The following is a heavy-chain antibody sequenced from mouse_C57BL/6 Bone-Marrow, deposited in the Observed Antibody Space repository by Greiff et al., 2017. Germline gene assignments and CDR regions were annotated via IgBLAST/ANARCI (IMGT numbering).Heavy chain of an antibody. Sequence: EVKLMESGGGLVKPGGSLKLSCAASGFTFSDYGMHWVRQAPEKGLEWVAYISSGSSTIYYADTVKGRFTISRDNAKNTLFLQMTSLRSEDTAMYYCVRGGRGFAYWGQGTLCTVSA. J-gene: IGHJ3*01. D-gene: IGHD3-3*01. CDR1: GFTFSDYG. V-gene: IGHV5-17*01. CDR3: VRGGRGFAY. CDR2: ISSGSSTI.